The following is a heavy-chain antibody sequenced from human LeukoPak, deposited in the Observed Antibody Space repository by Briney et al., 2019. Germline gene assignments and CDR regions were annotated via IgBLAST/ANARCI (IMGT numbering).Heavy chain of an antibody. D-gene: IGHD6-19*01. CDR3: ARVCSSGCPFDS. V-gene: IGHV3-21*01. CDR2: ISRSSSYI. J-gene: IGHJ4*02. Sequence: PGGSLRLSCPPSGFTFSSSSMNWVRQAPGRGLEWVPSISRSSSYIYYADSVKGRFTLSRDNAKKSLYLQMNSLRAEDTAVYYCARVCSSGCPFDSWGQGTLVAVSS. CDR1: GFTFSSSS.